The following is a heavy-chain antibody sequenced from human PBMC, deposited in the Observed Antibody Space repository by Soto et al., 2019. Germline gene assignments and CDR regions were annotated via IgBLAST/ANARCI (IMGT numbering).Heavy chain of an antibody. CDR1: GGTFSSYA. V-gene: IGHV1-69*13. Sequence: SVKVSCKASGGTFSSYAISWVRQAPGQGLEWMGGIIPIFGTANYAQKFQGRVTITADESTSTAYMELSSLRSEDTAVYYCAREILAPNGGYNWFDPWGQGTLVTVSS. D-gene: IGHD2-15*01. CDR3: AREILAPNGGYNWFDP. J-gene: IGHJ5*02. CDR2: IIPIFGTA.